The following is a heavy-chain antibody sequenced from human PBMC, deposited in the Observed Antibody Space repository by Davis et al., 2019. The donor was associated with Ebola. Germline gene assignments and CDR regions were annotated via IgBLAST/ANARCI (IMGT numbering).Heavy chain of an antibody. CDR3: AREVRTHFFDY. V-gene: IGHV4-59*01. CDR1: GGSISSYY. Sequence: PSETLSLTCTVSGGSISSYYWSWIRQPPGKGLEWIGYIYYSGSTNYNPSLKSRVTISVDTSKNQFSLKLSSVTAADTAVYYCAREVRTHFFDYWGQGTLVTVSS. D-gene: IGHD2-21*01. J-gene: IGHJ4*02. CDR2: IYYSGST.